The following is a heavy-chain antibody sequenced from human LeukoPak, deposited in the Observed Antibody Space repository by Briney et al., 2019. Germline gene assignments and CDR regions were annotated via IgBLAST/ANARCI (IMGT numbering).Heavy chain of an antibody. J-gene: IGHJ4*02. V-gene: IGHV1-69*13. CDR2: IIPIFGTA. D-gene: IGHD3-3*01. CDR1: GGTFSSYA. CDR3: ARASDYDFWSGYFDY. Sequence: ASVKVSCKASGGTFSSYAISWVRQAPGQGLEWMGGIIPIFGTANYAQKFQGRVTITADESTSTAYMELSGLRSEDTAVYYCARASDYDFWSGYFDYWGQGTLVTVSS.